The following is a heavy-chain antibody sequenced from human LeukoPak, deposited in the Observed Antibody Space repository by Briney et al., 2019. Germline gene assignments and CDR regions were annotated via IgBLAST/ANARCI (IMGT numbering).Heavy chain of an antibody. Sequence: SQTLSLTCTVSGGSISSGGYYWSWIRQHPGKGLEWIGYIYYSGSTYCNPSLKSRVTISVDTSKNQFSLKLSSVTAADTAVYYCARVCYDSSGYLLYYYYYMDVWGKGTTVTVSS. D-gene: IGHD3-22*01. CDR1: GGSISSGGYY. CDR3: ARVCYDSSGYLLYYYYYMDV. J-gene: IGHJ6*03. CDR2: IYYSGST. V-gene: IGHV4-31*03.